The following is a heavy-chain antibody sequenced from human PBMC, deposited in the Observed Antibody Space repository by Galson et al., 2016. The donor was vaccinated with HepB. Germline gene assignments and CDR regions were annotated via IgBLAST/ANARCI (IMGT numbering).Heavy chain of an antibody. Sequence: SLRLSCAASGFTFSSYGMHWVRQAPGKGLEWVAVIWYDGSNKYYADSVKGRFTISRDNSKNTLFLQMNSLRAEDTAVYYCAREKVATAFGFDYWGQGTLVTVSS. CDR2: IWYDGSNK. J-gene: IGHJ4*02. CDR1: GFTFSSYG. CDR3: AREKVATAFGFDY. V-gene: IGHV3-33*01. D-gene: IGHD5-12*01.